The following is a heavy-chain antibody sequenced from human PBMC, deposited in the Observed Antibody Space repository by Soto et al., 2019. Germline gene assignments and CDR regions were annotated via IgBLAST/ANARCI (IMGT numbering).Heavy chain of an antibody. CDR3: ARGGNSDWHSTYVDP. Sequence: QVQLVESGGGVVQPGKSLRLSCAASGFVFTSYAIHWVRQAPGKGLEWVALISYNGINKYYADSVKGRFTISRDNSNNTLYPQMNSLRGEDTAMYYCARGGNSDWHSTYVDPCGQGTLVTVSS. CDR1: GFVFTSYA. D-gene: IGHD6-19*01. CDR2: ISYNGINK. J-gene: IGHJ5*02. V-gene: IGHV3-30-3*01.